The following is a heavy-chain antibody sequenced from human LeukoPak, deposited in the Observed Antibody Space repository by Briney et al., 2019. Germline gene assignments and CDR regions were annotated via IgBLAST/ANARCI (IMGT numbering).Heavy chain of an antibody. J-gene: IGHJ4*02. V-gene: IGHV3-30*03. CDR1: GFTFSSYG. D-gene: IGHD3-22*01. Sequence: GRSLRLSCAASGFTFSSYGMHWVRQAPGKGLEWVAVISYDGSNKYYADSVKGRFTISRDNSKNTLYLQMNSLRAEDTAVYYCAPPVDSSGYYPTDYWGQGTLVAVSS. CDR3: APPVDSSGYYPTDY. CDR2: ISYDGSNK.